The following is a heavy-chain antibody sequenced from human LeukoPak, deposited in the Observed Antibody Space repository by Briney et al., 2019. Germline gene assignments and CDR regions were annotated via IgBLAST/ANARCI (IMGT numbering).Heavy chain of an antibody. Sequence: PGGSLRLSCAASGFTVSSNYMSWVRQAPGKGLEWVSVIYSGGSTYYADSVKGRFTISRDSSKQTLYLQLNSLRVEDTAVYYCAKGGWHRVDYWGQGTLVTVSS. CDR1: GFTVSSNY. CDR2: IYSGGST. CDR3: AKGGWHRVDY. J-gene: IGHJ4*02. D-gene: IGHD6-19*01. V-gene: IGHV3-66*01.